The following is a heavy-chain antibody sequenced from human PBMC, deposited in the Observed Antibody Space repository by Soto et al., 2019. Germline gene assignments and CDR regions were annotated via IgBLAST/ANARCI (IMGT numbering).Heavy chain of an antibody. CDR2: ISYDGSNK. Sequence: GGSLRLSCAASGFTFSSYGMHWVRQAPGKGLEWVAVISYDGSNKYYADSVKGRFTISRDNSKNTLYLQMNSLRAEDTAVYYCAKDEIGAIAARVLPDYWGQGTLVTVSS. CDR1: GFTFSSYG. V-gene: IGHV3-30*18. CDR3: AKDEIGAIAARVLPDY. D-gene: IGHD6-6*01. J-gene: IGHJ4*02.